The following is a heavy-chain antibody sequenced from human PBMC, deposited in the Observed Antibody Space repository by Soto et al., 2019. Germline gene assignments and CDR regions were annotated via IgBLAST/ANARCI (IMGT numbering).Heavy chain of an antibody. Sequence: SEALSVTCTVSGASIGGNRYYWGWIRQPPGKGLEWIANIYHSGRTHYNPSLKSRLTTSVDTSKDHFSLKLTSVTAADMAVYYCARGVVPDVWGQGTTVTVSS. CDR3: ARGVVPDV. D-gene: IGHD6-6*01. CDR1: GASIGGNRYY. J-gene: IGHJ6*02. V-gene: IGHV4-39*02. CDR2: IYHSGRT.